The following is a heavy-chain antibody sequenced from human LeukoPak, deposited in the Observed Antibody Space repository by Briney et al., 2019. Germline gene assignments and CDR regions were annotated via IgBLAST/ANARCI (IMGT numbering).Heavy chain of an antibody. V-gene: IGHV5-51*01. Sequence: GESLKISCKGSGYSFTSYWIGWVRQMPGKGLEWMGIIYPGDSDTRYSPSFQGQVTISADKSISTAYLQWSSLKASDTAMYYCARRGLSGSYLNWFDPWGQETLVTVSS. J-gene: IGHJ5*02. D-gene: IGHD1-26*01. CDR2: IYPGDSDT. CDR1: GYSFTSYW. CDR3: ARRGLSGSYLNWFDP.